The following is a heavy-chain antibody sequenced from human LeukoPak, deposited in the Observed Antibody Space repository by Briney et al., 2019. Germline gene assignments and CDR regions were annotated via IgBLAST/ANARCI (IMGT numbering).Heavy chain of an antibody. CDR1: GFTFSSYA. Sequence: GGSLRLSCAASGFTFSSYAMSWVRQAPGKGLEWVSAISISGGSTGGSTYYADSVKGRFTISRDNSKNTLYLQMNSRRAEDTAVYYCAKVVRGAVRGVPIMGEYFDYWGQGTLVTVSS. V-gene: IGHV3-23*01. CDR3: AKVVRGAVRGVPIMGEYFDY. J-gene: IGHJ4*02. D-gene: IGHD3-10*01. CDR2: ISISGGSTGGST.